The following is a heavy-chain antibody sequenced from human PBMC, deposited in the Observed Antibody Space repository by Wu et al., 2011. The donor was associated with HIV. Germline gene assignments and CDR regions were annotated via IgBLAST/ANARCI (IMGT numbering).Heavy chain of an antibody. CDR3: AAADNYYDSSGYYTPDWYFDL. CDR1: GFTLLSSA. J-gene: IGHJ2*01. CDR2: IVVGSGNT. D-gene: IGHD3-22*01. Sequence: SVKVSCKASGFTLLSSAMQWVRQARGQRLEWIGWIVVGSGNTNYAQKFQERVTITRDMSTSTAYMELSSLRSEDTAVYYCAAADNYYDSSGYYTPDWYFDLWGRGTLVTVSS. V-gene: IGHV1-58*02.